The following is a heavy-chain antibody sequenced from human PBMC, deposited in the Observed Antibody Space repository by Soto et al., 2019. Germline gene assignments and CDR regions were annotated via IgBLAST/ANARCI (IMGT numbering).Heavy chain of an antibody. D-gene: IGHD6-19*01. CDR3: AKTPRQWLVYVDY. CDR2: ISGSGGTT. Sequence: GGSLRLSCVASGFSFSNYAMSWVRQAPGKGLERVSGISGSGGTTYYADSVKGRFTVSRDNSKDTLSLQMNSLRAEDTAVYYCAKTPRQWLVYVDYWGQGTLVTVSS. J-gene: IGHJ4*02. CDR1: GFSFSNYA. V-gene: IGHV3-23*01.